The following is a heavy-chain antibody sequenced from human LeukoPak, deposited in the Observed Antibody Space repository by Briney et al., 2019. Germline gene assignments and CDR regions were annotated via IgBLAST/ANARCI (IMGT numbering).Heavy chain of an antibody. J-gene: IGHJ6*02. CDR1: GYTFTGYY. V-gene: IGHV1-2*06. Sequence: GASVKVSCKASGYTFTGYYMHWVRQAPGQGLEWMGRINPNSSGTNYAQKFQGRVTMTRDTSISTAYMELSRLRSDDTAVYYCVRDQDEDYYGMDVWGQGTTVTVSS. CDR2: INPNSSGT. CDR3: VRDQDEDYYGMDV.